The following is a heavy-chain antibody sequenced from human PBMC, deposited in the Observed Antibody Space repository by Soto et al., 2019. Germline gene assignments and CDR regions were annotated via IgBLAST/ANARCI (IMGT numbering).Heavy chain of an antibody. D-gene: IGHD1-1*01. CDR2: IYPGDSDT. Sequence: LGESLKISCKGSGYSFISQWIGWVRQKPGKGLEWIGIIYPGDSDTRYSPSFQGQVTISADESINTAYLQWTSLKASDTAMYYGARRSPEVFTIWKGWGQGTLVTVSS. J-gene: IGHJ4*02. CDR1: GYSFISQW. V-gene: IGHV5-51*01. CDR3: ARRSPEVFTIWKG.